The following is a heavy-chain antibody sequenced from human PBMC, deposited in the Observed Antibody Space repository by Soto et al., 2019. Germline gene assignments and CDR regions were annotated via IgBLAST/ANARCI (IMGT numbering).Heavy chain of an antibody. Sequence: GGSLRLSCAAPGFTFSSYWMHWVRQAPGKGLVWVSRLNGDGSTTSYADSVKDRFIISRDNAKNMLYLQMNSLRAEDTAVYYCARPRYDGSGTPFDHWGQGTLVTVSS. CDR1: GFTFSSYW. D-gene: IGHD3-22*01. J-gene: IGHJ4*02. CDR3: ARPRYDGSGTPFDH. CDR2: LNGDGSTT. V-gene: IGHV3-74*01.